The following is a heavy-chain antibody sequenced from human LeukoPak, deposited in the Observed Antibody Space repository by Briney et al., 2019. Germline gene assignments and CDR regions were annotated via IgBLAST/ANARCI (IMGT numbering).Heavy chain of an antibody. Sequence: PGGSLRLSCAASGLTVSRSYMTWVRQAPGKGLEWVSVIYSGDSTFYADSVKGRFTISRDNSKNTLYLQINSLRAEDTAVYYCARVLAGGMDVWGQGTTVTVSS. CDR3: ARVLAGGMDV. CDR1: GLTVSRSY. CDR2: IYSGDST. J-gene: IGHJ6*02. V-gene: IGHV3-66*01. D-gene: IGHD6-19*01.